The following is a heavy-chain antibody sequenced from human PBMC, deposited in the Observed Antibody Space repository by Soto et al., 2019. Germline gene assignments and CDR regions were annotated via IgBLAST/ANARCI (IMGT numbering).Heavy chain of an antibody. CDR3: ARESYYYDSSGYYFNWFDP. CDR2: ISYDGSNK. Sequence: GGSLRLSCAASGFTFSSYAMHWVRQAPGKGLERVAVISYDGSNKYYADSVKGRFTISRDNSKNTLYLQMNSLRAEDTAVYYCARESYYYDSSGYYFNWFDPWGQGTLVTVS. CDR1: GFTFSSYA. D-gene: IGHD3-22*01. V-gene: IGHV3-30-3*01. J-gene: IGHJ5*02.